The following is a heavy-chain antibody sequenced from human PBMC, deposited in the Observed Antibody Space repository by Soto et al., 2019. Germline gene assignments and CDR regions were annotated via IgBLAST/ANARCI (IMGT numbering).Heavy chain of an antibody. V-gene: IGHV4-34*01. CDR2: INHSGST. CDR3: ARETDGSTVAPFRYGMDV. D-gene: IGHD4-17*01. CDR1: GWSFRGYY. J-gene: IGHJ6*02. Sequence: SSETLSLTCAVYGWSFRGYYWSWVRPPPGKGLEWIGEINHSGSTNYNPSLKSRVTISVDTSKNQFSLKLSSVTAADTAVYYCARETDGSTVAPFRYGMDVWGQGTTVTVSS.